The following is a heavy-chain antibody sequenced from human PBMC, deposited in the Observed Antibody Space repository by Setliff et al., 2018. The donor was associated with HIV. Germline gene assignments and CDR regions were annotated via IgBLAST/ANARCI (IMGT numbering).Heavy chain of an antibody. J-gene: IGHJ6*03. CDR1: GYSFTNYW. CDR3: ARGEHFSYYMDV. V-gene: IGHV5-51*01. Sequence: GESLKISCKGSGYSFTNYWIAWVRQMPGKGLEWVGIIYPGDSDTVYSPSFQGQVTISADRSISTAYLQWSSLKASDTAMYFCARGEHFSYYMDVWGKGTTVTVSS. CDR2: IYPGDSDT.